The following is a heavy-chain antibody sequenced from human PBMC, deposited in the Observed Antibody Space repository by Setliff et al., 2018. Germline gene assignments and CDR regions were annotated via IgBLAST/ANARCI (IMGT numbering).Heavy chain of an antibody. CDR2: MYYSGST. CDR1: GGSISSGSYY. Sequence: SETLSLTCSVSGGSISSGSYYWGWIRLSPGKGLEWIGSMYYSGSTYYNPSLKGRVTLSVDTTKNQFSLKLTSMTAADTAVYFCARHLLLQGTYHFGYWGQGSPVTVSS. D-gene: IGHD1-7*01. J-gene: IGHJ4*02. V-gene: IGHV4-39*01. CDR3: ARHLLLQGTYHFGY.